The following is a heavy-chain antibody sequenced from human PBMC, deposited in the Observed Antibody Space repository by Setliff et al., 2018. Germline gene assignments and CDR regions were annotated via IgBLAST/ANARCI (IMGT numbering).Heavy chain of an antibody. CDR2: IYYSGST. V-gene: IGHV4-39*01. CDR3: ASSPNYDYVWGSYRLDY. D-gene: IGHD3-16*02. Sequence: PSETLSLTCNVSGGSISSSIYFWGWIRQPPGKGLEWIGNIYYSGSTYYSPSLKSRVTISVDTSKNQFSLKLSSVTAADTAVYYCASSPNYDYVWGSYRLDYWGQGTLVTVSS. CDR1: GGSISSSIYF. J-gene: IGHJ4*02.